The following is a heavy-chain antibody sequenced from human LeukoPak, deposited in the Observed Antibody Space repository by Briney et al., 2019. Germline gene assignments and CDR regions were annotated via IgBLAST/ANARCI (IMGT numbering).Heavy chain of an antibody. J-gene: IGHJ4*02. V-gene: IGHV4-34*01. D-gene: IGHD4-17*01. CDR1: GGSFSGYY. Sequence: SETLSLTCAVYGGSFSGYYWSWIRQPPGKGLEWIGEINHSGSTNYNPSLKSRVTISVDTSKNQFSLKLSSVTAADTAVYYCARVPYTTVTTPYYFDYWGQGTLVTVSS. CDR3: ARVPYTTVTTPYYFDY. CDR2: INHSGST.